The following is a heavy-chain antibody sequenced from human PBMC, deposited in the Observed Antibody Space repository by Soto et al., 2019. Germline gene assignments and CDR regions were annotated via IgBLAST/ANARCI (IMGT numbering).Heavy chain of an antibody. V-gene: IGHV3-7*01. CDR1: EFTFNSHW. Sequence: EVPLVESGGGLVQLGGSLRLSCAASEFTFNSHWMSWVRQAPGKGLEWVANIKQDGSEKYYVGSVKGRFTISRDNASNXXYLQMNNLRVEDTAVYYCAREGRAAAGTRNYVMDVWGQGTTVTVSS. CDR3: AREGRAAAGTRNYVMDV. D-gene: IGHD6-13*01. J-gene: IGHJ6*02. CDR2: IKQDGSEK.